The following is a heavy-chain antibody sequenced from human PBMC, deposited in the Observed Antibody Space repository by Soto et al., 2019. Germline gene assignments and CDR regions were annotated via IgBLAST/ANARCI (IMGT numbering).Heavy chain of an antibody. CDR3: ARAKAPLYSSSWYWFDP. J-gene: IGHJ5*02. V-gene: IGHV4-59*08. D-gene: IGHD6-13*01. CDR2: IYYSGST. CDR1: GGSISSYY. Sequence: SETLSLTCTVSGGSISSYYWSWIRQPPGKGLEWIGYIYYSGSTNYNPSLKSRVTISVDTSKNQFSLKLSSVTAADTAVYYCARAKAPLYSSSWYWFDPWGQGTLVTDS.